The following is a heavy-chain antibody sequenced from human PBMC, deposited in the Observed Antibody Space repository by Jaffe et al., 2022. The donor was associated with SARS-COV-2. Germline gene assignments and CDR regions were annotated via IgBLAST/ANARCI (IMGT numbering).Heavy chain of an antibody. CDR2: IYYSGST. CDR1: GGSISSYY. CDR3: ARVPSTPAEHTYYGMDV. J-gene: IGHJ6*02. V-gene: IGHV4-59*01. Sequence: QVQLQESGPGLVKPSETLSLTCTVSGGSISSYYWSWIRQPPGKGLEWIGYIYYSGSTNYNPSLKSRVTISVDTSKNQFSLKLSSVTAADTAVYYCARVPSTPAEHTYYGMDVWGQGTTVTVSS. D-gene: IGHD2-2*01.